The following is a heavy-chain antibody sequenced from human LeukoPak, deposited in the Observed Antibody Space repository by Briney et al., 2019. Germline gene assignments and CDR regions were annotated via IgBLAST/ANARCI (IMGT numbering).Heavy chain of an antibody. D-gene: IGHD5-24*01. CDR1: GYSFTSYW. CDR2: IYPGDSGT. Sequence: GESLKISCKGSGYSFTSYWIGWVRQMPGKGLEWMGIIYPGDSGTRYSPSFQGQVTISADKSISTAYLQWSSLKASDTAMYFRARPVDMGTLEKPFDTWGQGTMVTVSS. CDR3: ARPVDMGTLEKPFDT. J-gene: IGHJ3*02. V-gene: IGHV5-51*01.